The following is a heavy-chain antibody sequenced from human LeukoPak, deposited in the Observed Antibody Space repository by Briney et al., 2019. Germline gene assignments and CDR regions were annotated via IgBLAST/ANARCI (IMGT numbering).Heavy chain of an antibody. CDR3: ARDQYYYGSGSYLYY. CDR1: GFTFSSYS. D-gene: IGHD3-10*01. V-gene: IGHV3-33*01. Sequence: GRSLRLSCAASGFTFSSYSMHWVRQAPGKGLEWVAVICNDGSNKYYADSVKGRFTISRDNSKNTLYLQMNSLRAEDTAVYYCARDQYYYGSGSYLYYWGQGTLVTVSS. J-gene: IGHJ4*02. CDR2: ICNDGSNK.